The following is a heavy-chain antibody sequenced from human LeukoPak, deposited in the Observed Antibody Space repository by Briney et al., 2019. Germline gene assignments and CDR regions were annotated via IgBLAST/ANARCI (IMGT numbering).Heavy chain of an antibody. D-gene: IGHD2-15*01. CDR2: ILYDGR. CDR3: ARERTEWCSGGSCYSYFDY. J-gene: IGHJ4*02. V-gene: IGHV3-30*02. CDR1: GFIFSSSG. Sequence: GGSLRLSCVASGFIFSSSGLHWVRQAPGKGLEWVAFILYDGRYYADSVKGRFTISRDNSKNTLYLQMNSLRAEDTAVYYCARERTEWCSGGSCYSYFDYWGQGTLVTVSS.